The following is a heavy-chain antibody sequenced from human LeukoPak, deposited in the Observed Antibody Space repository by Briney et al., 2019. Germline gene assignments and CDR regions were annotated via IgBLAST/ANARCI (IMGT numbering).Heavy chain of an antibody. CDR3: ARARTLGGRFDY. CDR2: IYYSGST. J-gene: IGHJ4*02. V-gene: IGHV4-59*01. Sequence: PSETLSLTCTVSGGSISSYYWSWIRQPPGKGLEWIGYIYYSGSTNYNPSLKSRVTISVDTSKNQFSLKLSSVTAADTAVYYCARARTLGGRFDYWGQGTLVTVSS. D-gene: IGHD3-16*01. CDR1: GGSISSYY.